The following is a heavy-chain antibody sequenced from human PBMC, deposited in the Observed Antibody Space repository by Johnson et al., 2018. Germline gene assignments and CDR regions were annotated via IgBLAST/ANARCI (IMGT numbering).Heavy chain of an antibody. CDR2: IYYSGGT. D-gene: IGHD3-16*02. Sequence: QVQLQESGPGLVKPSETLSLTCTVSGGSISSSYWSWIRQPPGKGLEGIGYIYYSGGTNYNPPLKSRVTLSVDTSKNQFSRKLSSVTAADTAVYYCVREGLGELSSLMDVWGKGTTVTVSS. CDR1: GGSISSSY. V-gene: IGHV4-59*01. J-gene: IGHJ6*03. CDR3: VREGLGELSSLMDV.